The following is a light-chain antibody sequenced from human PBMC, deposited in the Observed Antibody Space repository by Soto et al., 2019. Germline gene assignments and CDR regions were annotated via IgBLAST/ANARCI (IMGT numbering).Light chain of an antibody. CDR2: LGF. V-gene: IGKV2-28*01. Sequence: EIVMTQSPPSLSVTPGEPASISCRSSQSLLHSNGFQYLDWYLQKPGQSPQLLIYLGFNRASGVPDRFSGSGSGTDFTLKISRVEAEDFGIYFCMQPLEAPWTFGQGTKVEIK. J-gene: IGKJ1*01. CDR1: QSLLHSNGFQY. CDR3: MQPLEAPWT.